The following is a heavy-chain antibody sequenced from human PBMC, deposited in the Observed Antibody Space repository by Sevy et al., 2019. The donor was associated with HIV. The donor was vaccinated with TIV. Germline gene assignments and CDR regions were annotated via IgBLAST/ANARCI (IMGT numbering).Heavy chain of an antibody. V-gene: IGHV1-2*02. J-gene: IGHJ4*02. D-gene: IGHD3-22*01. CDR3: ARDLSYYDSSGYLYY. Sequence: ASVKVSCKASGYTFTGYYMNWVRQAPGQGLEWMGWINPNSGGTNYAQKFQGRVTMTRDTSISTAYMELSRLRSDDTAEYYCARDLSYYDSSGYLYYWGQGTLVTVSS. CDR2: INPNSGGT. CDR1: GYTFTGYY.